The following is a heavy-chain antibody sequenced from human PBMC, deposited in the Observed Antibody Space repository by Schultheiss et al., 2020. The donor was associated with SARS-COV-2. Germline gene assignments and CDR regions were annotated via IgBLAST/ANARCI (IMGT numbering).Heavy chain of an antibody. CDR1: GGTFSSYA. CDR3: ARGTGGGWYFYDY. CDR2: IIPIFGIA. D-gene: IGHD6-19*01. V-gene: IGHV1-69*13. J-gene: IGHJ4*02. Sequence: SVKVSCKASGGTFSSYAISWVRQAPGQGLEWMGRIIPIFGIANYAQKFQGRVTITADESTSTAYMELTSLRSDDTALYYCARGTGGGWYFYDYWGQGTLVTVSS.